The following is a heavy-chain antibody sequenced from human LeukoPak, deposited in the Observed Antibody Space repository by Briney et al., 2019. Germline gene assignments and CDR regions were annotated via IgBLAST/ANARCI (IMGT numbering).Heavy chain of an antibody. CDR1: GGSVSSGRYY. J-gene: IGHJ5*02. D-gene: IGHD3-10*01. CDR3: ARGVAEVLWFGELLYPGNWFDP. V-gene: IGHV4-61*01. CDR2: IYYSGST. Sequence: SETLSLTCTVSGGSVSSGRYYWRWSRQPPGRGLEWIVYIYYSGSTNYNPSLKSRVTISVDTSKNQFSLKLSSVTAADTAVYYCARGVAEVLWFGELLYPGNWFDPWGQGTLVTVSS.